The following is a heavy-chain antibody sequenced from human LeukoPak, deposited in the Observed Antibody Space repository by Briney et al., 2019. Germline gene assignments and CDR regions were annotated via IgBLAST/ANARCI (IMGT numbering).Heavy chain of an antibody. D-gene: IGHD2-2*01. CDR3: ANGIVVVPAAPVQLDY. J-gene: IGHJ4*02. Sequence: GGSLRLSCAASGFTFSSYSMNWVRQAPGKGLEWVSCISSSSSYIYYADSVKGRFTISRDNAKNSLYLQMNSLRAEDTAVYYCANGIVVVPAAPVQLDYWGQGTLVTVSS. V-gene: IGHV3-21*01. CDR1: GFTFSSYS. CDR2: ISSSSSYI.